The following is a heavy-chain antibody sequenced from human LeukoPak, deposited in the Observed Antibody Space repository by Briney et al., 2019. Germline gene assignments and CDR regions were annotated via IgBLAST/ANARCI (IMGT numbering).Heavy chain of an antibody. J-gene: IGHJ4*02. CDR3: AADLHYYGSGSFGPTLYYFDY. CDR1: GFTFTSSA. V-gene: IGHV1-58*01. CDR2: IVVGSGNT. Sequence: TSVKVSCKASGFTFTSSAVQWVRQARGQRLEWIGWIVVGSGNTNYAQKFQERVTITRDMSTSTAYMELSRLRSEDTAVYYCAADLHYYGSGSFGPTLYYFDYWGQGTLVTVSS. D-gene: IGHD3-10*01.